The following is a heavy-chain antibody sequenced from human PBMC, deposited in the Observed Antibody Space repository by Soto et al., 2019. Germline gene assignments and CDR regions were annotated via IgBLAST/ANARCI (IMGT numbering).Heavy chain of an antibody. V-gene: IGHV3-30-3*01. J-gene: IGHJ3*02. CDR1: GFTFSSYA. D-gene: IGHD3-22*01. CDR3: ARFVDYYDSSDTEFDAFDI. CDR2: ISYDGSNK. Sequence: GGSLRLSCAASGFTFSSYAMHWVRQAPGKGLEWVAVISYDGSNKYYADSVKGRFTISRDNSKNTLYLQMNSLRAEDTAVYYCARFVDYYDSSDTEFDAFDIWGQGTMVTVSS.